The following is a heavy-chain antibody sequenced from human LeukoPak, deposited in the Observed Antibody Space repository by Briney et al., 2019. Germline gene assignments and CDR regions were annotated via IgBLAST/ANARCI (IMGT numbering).Heavy chain of an antibody. CDR1: GFSLSTSRVG. CDR2: IYWDDGK. CDR3: AHSTPDIVVVPAAPDGAAWFDP. Sequence: VSGPTLVKPTQTLTLTCTFSGFSLSTSRVGVGWIRQPPGKALEWLALIYWDDGKRYSPSLKSRLTITKDTSKNQVVLTMTNMDPVDTATYYCAHSTPDIVVVPAAPDGAAWFDPWGQGTLVTVSS. V-gene: IGHV2-5*02. J-gene: IGHJ5*02. D-gene: IGHD2-2*01.